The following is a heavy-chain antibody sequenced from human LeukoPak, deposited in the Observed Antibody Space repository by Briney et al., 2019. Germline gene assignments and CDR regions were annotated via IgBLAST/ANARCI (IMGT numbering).Heavy chain of an antibody. J-gene: IGHJ4*02. CDR1: GFTFDDYG. V-gene: IGHV3-20*04. CDR2: INWNGGIT. Sequence: PGGSLRLSCAASGFTFDDYGMSWVRQAPGKGLEWVSGINWNGGITNYADSVKGRFTISRDNAKNSLYLQMNSLRAEDTAVYYCAREAYSSSSTDYWGQGTLVTVSS. CDR3: AREAYSSSSTDY. D-gene: IGHD6-6*01.